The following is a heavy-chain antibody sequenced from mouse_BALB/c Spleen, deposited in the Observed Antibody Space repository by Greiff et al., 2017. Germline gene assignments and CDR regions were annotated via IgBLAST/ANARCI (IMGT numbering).Heavy chain of an antibody. CDR3: ARSDYYGSSYAWFAY. Sequence: EESGPGLVKPSQSLSLTCTVTGYSITSDYAWNWIRQFPGNKLEWMGYISYSGSTSYNPSLKSRISITRDTSKNQFFLQLNSVTTEDTATYYCARSDYYGSSYAWFAYWGQGTLVTVSA. D-gene: IGHD1-1*01. J-gene: IGHJ3*01. CDR2: ISYSGST. CDR1: GYSITSDYA. V-gene: IGHV3-2*02.